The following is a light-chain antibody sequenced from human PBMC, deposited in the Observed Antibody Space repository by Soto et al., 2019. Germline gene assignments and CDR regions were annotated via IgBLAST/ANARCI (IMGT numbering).Light chain of an antibody. CDR3: LQCGCSVYT. CDR1: PSVARSY. CDR2: DAS. Sequence: EIVLSRAPDTLSLSPVVRATLPCRASPSVARSYLAWYQQKPGHAPRRLIDDASSRATGIPDRFSGSGSGTDFTLTISRVEPEDVAVYYCLQCGCSVYTLGQGTKLEI. J-gene: IGKJ2*01. V-gene: IGKV3-20*01.